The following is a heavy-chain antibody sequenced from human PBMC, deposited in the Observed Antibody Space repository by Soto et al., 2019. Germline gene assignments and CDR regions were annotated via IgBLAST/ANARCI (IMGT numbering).Heavy chain of an antibody. V-gene: IGHV4-39*01. Sequence: SETLSLTCTVSGGSISSSSYYWGWIRQPPGKGLEWIGSIYYSGSTYYNPSLKSRVTISVDTSKNQFSLKLSSVTAADTAVYYCARQTDSSGYYSPFDYWGQGTLVTVSS. CDR3: ARQTDSSGYYSPFDY. CDR2: IYYSGST. J-gene: IGHJ4*02. D-gene: IGHD3-22*01. CDR1: GGSISSSSYY.